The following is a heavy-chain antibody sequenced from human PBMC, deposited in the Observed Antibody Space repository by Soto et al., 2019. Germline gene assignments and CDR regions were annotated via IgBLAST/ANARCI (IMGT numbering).Heavy chain of an antibody. J-gene: IGHJ6*01. CDR2: SWYDESQT. Sequence: PGGSLRLSCAASGFSFTNYDMHWVRQAPGKGLEWVAVSWYDESQTRYEDSVRGRFTISRDNFQNTLYLHMDSLKAADTAMYCGRDFTAGAIYNSIYYYGMYV. CDR1: GFSFTNYD. CDR3: GRDFTAGAIYNSIYYYGMYV. D-gene: IGHD1-1*01. V-gene: IGHV3-33*01.